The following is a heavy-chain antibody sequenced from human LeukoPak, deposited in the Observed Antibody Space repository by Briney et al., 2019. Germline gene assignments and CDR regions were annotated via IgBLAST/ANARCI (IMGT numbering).Heavy chain of an antibody. Sequence: SETLSLTCTVSGGSISSSSYYWGWIRQPPGKGLEWIGSIYYSGSTYYNPSLKSRVTISVDTSKNQFSLKLSSVTAADTAVYYCARNPGMIVVVDYWGQGTLVTVSS. CDR3: ARNPGMIVVVDY. V-gene: IGHV4-39*07. D-gene: IGHD3-22*01. CDR2: IYYSGST. J-gene: IGHJ4*02. CDR1: GGSISSSSYY.